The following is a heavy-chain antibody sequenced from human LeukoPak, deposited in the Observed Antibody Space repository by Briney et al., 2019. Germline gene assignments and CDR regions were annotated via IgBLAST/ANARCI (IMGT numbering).Heavy chain of an antibody. CDR1: GGSIGSYY. D-gene: IGHD1-26*01. J-gene: IGHJ5*02. Sequence: SETLSLTCTVSGGSIGSYYWSWIRQPPGKGLEWIGYIYYSGSTNYNPSLKSRVTISVDTSKNQFSLKLSSVTAADTAVYYCARKIGNSTPFNWFDPWGQGTLVTVSS. CDR3: ARKIGNSTPFNWFDP. CDR2: IYYSGST. V-gene: IGHV4-59*12.